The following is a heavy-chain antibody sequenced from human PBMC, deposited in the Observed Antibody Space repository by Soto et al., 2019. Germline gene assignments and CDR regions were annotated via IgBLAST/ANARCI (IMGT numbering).Heavy chain of an antibody. Sequence: QVQLQESGPGLVKPSETLSLTCTVSGGSVSSGSYYWSWIRQPPGKGLEWIGYIYYSGSTKYNPSLKGPVTISVDTPKNQFSLKLSSVTAADTAGYYCARAGLGDGSDYWGQGTLVTVSS. CDR3: ARAGLGDGSDY. J-gene: IGHJ4*02. CDR1: GGSVSSGSYY. D-gene: IGHD1-26*01. V-gene: IGHV4-61*01. CDR2: IYYSGST.